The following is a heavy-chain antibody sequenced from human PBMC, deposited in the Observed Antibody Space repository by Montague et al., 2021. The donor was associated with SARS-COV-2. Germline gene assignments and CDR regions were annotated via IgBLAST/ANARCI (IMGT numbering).Heavy chain of an antibody. CDR3: ARAPDVDTAMVIYYYGMDV. CDR1: GGSISSGSYY. Sequence: TLSLTCTVSGGSISSGSYYWSWIRQPVGKGLEWIGRIYTSGSTNYNPSLKSRVTISVDTSKNQFSLKLSSVTAADTAVYYCARAPDVDTAMVIYYYGMDVWGQGTTVTVSS. J-gene: IGHJ6*02. V-gene: IGHV4-61*02. CDR2: IYTSGST. D-gene: IGHD5-18*01.